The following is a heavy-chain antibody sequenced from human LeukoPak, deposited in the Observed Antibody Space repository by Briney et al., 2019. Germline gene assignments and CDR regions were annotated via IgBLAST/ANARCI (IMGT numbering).Heavy chain of an antibody. V-gene: IGHV3-7*03. CDR2: IKTDGSET. CDR3: VKNNGWFHLAQ. CDR1: GFNFRDHW. Sequence: GGSLRLSCAASGFNFRDHWMDWVRQAPGKGLEWVGHIKTDGSETYYLDSLRGRFSISRDNTNNALYLQMSSLRVEDTAVYYCVKNNGWFHLAQWGQGTLVTVSS. J-gene: IGHJ4*02. D-gene: IGHD6-19*01.